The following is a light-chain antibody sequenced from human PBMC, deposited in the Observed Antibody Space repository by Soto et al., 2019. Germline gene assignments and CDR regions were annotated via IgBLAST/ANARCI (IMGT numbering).Light chain of an antibody. CDR2: DVN. V-gene: IGLV2-11*01. CDR1: SSNVGGYDY. CDR3: FSYAANSAGV. J-gene: IGLJ2*01. Sequence: QSALTQPRSVSGSPGQSVTISCSGTSSNVGGYDYVSWYQQHPGKAPTFMIYDVNERPSGVPDRFSGSKSGNTASLTISGLQAEDEADYYCFSYAANSAGVFGGGTKLTVL.